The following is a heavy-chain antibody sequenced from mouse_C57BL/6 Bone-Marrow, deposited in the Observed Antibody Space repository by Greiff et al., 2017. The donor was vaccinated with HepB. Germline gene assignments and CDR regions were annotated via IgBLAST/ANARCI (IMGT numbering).Heavy chain of an antibody. J-gene: IGHJ3*01. D-gene: IGHD1-1*01. V-gene: IGHV3-6*01. CDR3: ARNYGRGWFAY. Sequence: EVKLQESGPGLVKPSQSLSLTCSVTGYSITSGYYWNWIRQFPGNKLEWMGYISYDGSNNYNPSLKNRISITRDTSKNQFFLKLNSVTTEDTATYYCARNYGRGWFAYWGQGTLVTVSA. CDR2: ISYDGSN. CDR1: GYSITSGYY.